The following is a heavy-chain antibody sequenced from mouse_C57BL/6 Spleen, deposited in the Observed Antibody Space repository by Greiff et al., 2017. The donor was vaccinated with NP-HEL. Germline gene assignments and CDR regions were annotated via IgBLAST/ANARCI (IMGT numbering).Heavy chain of an antibody. J-gene: IGHJ3*01. D-gene: IGHD1-1*01. CDR1: GFTFSDYG. V-gene: IGHV5-17*01. CDR3: ARNYGSSYGLAY. Sequence: EVQLVESGGGLVKPGGSLKLSCAASGFTFSDYGMHWVRQAPEKGLEWVAYISRGSSTNYYADIVKGRFTISRDNAKNTLFLQMTSLKSEDTAMYYCARNYGSSYGLAYWGQGTLVTVSA. CDR2: ISRGSSTN.